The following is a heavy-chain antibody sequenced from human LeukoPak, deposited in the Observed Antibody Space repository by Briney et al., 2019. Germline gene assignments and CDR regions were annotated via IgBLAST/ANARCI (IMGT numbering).Heavy chain of an antibody. Sequence: GGSLRLSCAASGFAFSSYSMNWVRQAPGRGLERISYISSGSRTIYYADSVEGRFTISRDNGKNSLHLLLSSLRADDTAVYFCVRESITGHRDFDYWGQGTLITVSS. D-gene: IGHD1-20*01. J-gene: IGHJ4*02. CDR1: GFAFSSYS. CDR3: VRESITGHRDFDY. CDR2: ISSGSRTI. V-gene: IGHV3-48*01.